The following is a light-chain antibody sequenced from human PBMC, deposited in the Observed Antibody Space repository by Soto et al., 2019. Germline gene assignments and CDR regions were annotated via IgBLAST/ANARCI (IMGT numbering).Light chain of an antibody. Sequence: EIVLTQSPGTLSLSPGERATLSCRASQSVSRSHLAWFQQKPGQAPRLLIYGASNRATGIPDRVSGSGSGTEFSLTISSLQSEDFAVYYCQRYDNWPLTFGGGTKVDIK. CDR2: GAS. J-gene: IGKJ4*01. CDR1: QSVSRSH. V-gene: IGKV3-20*01. CDR3: QRYDNWPLT.